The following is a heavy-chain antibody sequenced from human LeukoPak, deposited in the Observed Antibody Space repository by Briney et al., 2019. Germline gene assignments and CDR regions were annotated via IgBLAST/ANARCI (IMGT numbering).Heavy chain of an antibody. Sequence: ASVKVSCKASGYIFTGYYLFWVRQAPGQGLEWMGWINPNGGATRYAQRFQGRVTLTCDTSIRTTYMELSSLTSDDTAVYYCARDERYSDADHHYPNLGYWGQGTLVTVSS. J-gene: IGHJ4*02. D-gene: IGHD3-16*01. CDR3: ARDERYSDADHHYPNLGY. CDR1: GYIFTGYY. V-gene: IGHV1-2*02. CDR2: INPNGGAT.